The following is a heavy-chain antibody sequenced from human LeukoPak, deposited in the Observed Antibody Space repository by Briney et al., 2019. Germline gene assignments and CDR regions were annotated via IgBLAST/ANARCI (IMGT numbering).Heavy chain of an antibody. Sequence: GGSLRLSCAASGFTFSSYGMHWVRQAPGKGLEWVAFIRYDGSNKYYADTVKGRFTISRDNSKNTLYLQMNSLRAEDTAVYYCAKDRDDYMAYMDVWGKGTTVTVSS. CDR1: GFTFSSYG. J-gene: IGHJ6*03. CDR3: AKDRDDYMAYMDV. D-gene: IGHD4-11*01. V-gene: IGHV3-30*02. CDR2: IRYDGSNK.